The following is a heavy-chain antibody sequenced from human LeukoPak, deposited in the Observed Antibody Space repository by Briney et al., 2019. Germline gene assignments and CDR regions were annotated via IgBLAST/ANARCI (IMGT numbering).Heavy chain of an antibody. D-gene: IGHD3-22*01. CDR2: ISGDSNTI. CDR3: ARDRHSSVDY. J-gene: IGHJ4*02. V-gene: IGHV3-48*01. Sequence: QTGGSLRLSCAASGFTFSSYAMSWVRQAPGKGLEWLSYISGDSNTIYYADSVKGRFTVSRDSAKNSLYLQLSSLRAEDTAVYYCARDRHSSVDYWGQGTLVTVSS. CDR1: GFTFSSYA.